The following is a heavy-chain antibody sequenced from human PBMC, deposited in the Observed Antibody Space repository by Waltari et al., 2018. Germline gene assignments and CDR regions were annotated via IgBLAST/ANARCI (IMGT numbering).Heavy chain of an antibody. D-gene: IGHD3-22*01. CDR2: INYNSASI. V-gene: IGHV3-9*01. J-gene: IGHJ3*02. Sequence: EVQLVESGGGLVQPGRSLRLSGVGSGFSFAASAVPWVPQAPGKGLEWVSGINYNSASIGYGESVKGRFIISRDNARNSLYLQMNSLTTEDTALYYCLKKNDEVLDRNGLVYDAFDMWGQGTMVTVSP. CDR1: GFSFAASA. CDR3: LKKNDEVLDRNGLVYDAFDM.